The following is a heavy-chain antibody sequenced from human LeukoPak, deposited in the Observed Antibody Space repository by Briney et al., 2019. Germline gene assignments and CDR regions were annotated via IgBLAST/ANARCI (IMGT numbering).Heavy chain of an antibody. V-gene: IGHV1-2*02. D-gene: IGHD3-22*01. CDR3: ARDFGDYHDSSGYSGLDY. J-gene: IGHJ4*02. CDR2: INPKSGAA. CDR1: GYTVIDYY. Sequence: ASVKVSGKASGYTVIDYYVQWLRQSPGQGPEWMGWINPKSGAAMYAQNFQGRVTMTKDTSISTAYMDLRSLKSDDTAVYYCARDFGDYHDSSGYSGLDYWGQGSLVTVSS.